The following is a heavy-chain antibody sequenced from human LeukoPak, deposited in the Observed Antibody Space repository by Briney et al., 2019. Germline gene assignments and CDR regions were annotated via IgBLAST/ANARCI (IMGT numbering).Heavy chain of an antibody. CDR1: GFTFSSYG. Sequence: PGRSLRLSCAASGFTFSSYGMHWVRQAPGKGLERVAVISYDGSNKYYADSVKGRFTISRDNSKNTLYLQMNSLRAEDTAVYYCAKETYCSGGRCYPHYYYYGMDVWGQGTTVTVSS. V-gene: IGHV3-30*18. D-gene: IGHD2-15*01. J-gene: IGHJ6*02. CDR3: AKETYCSGGRCYPHYYYYGMDV. CDR2: ISYDGSNK.